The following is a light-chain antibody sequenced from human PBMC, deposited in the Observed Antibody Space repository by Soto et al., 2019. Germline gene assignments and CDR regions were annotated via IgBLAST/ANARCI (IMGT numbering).Light chain of an antibody. CDR1: QSVSSN. CDR3: QQYNNWSLIT. CDR2: GAS. Sequence: EIVMTQSPATLSVSPGERATLSCRASQSVSSNLAWYQQKPGQAPRLLIYGASTRATGIPARFSGSGSGTEFTLTISSLQSEDFAVYYCQQYNNWSLITFGQGTRLEMK. V-gene: IGKV3-15*01. J-gene: IGKJ5*01.